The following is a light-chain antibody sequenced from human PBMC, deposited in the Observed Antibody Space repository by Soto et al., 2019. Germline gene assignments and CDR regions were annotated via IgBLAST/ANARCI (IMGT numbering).Light chain of an antibody. J-gene: IGLJ1*01. CDR1: SSDVGRYNH. Sequence: QSALTQPPSASGSPGQSVTISCTRTSSDVGRYNHVSWYQQHPGKAPKLMIYEVSGRPSGVPDRFSGSKSGNTASLTVSGLQAEDEADYYCTSYAASNNYVFGTGTKLTVL. V-gene: IGLV2-8*01. CDR2: EVS. CDR3: TSYAASNNYV.